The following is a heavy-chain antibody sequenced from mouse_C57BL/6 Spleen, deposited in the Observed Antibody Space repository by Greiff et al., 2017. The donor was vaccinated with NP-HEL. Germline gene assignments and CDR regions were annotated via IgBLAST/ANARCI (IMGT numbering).Heavy chain of an antibody. J-gene: IGHJ1*03. CDR2: IRNKANGYTT. D-gene: IGHD4-1*01. CDR1: GFTFTDYY. V-gene: IGHV7-3*01. CDR3: ARLTGRSFDV. Sequence: DVMLVESGGGLVQPGGSLSFSCAASGFTFTDYYMSWVRQPPGKALEWLGFIRNKANGYTTEYSASVKGRFTISRDNSQSILYLQMNALRAEDSATYYCARLTGRSFDVWGTGTTVTVSS.